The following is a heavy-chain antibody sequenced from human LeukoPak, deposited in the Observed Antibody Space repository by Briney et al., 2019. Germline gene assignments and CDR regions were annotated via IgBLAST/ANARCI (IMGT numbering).Heavy chain of an antibody. D-gene: IGHD3-10*01. CDR1: GFTFSTYA. J-gene: IGHJ4*02. Sequence: PGGSLRLSCAASGFTFSTYAMSWVRQAPGKGLEWVSTISDIGDYTYNADSVKGRFTISRDNSKNTLYLQMNSLRAEDTAVYYCARDLSPVVRASPMGYWGQGTPVTVSS. CDR2: ISDIGDYT. CDR3: ARDLSPVVRASPMGY. V-gene: IGHV3-23*01.